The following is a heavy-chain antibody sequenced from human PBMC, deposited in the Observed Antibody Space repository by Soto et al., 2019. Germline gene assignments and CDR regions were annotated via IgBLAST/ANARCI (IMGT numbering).Heavy chain of an antibody. V-gene: IGHV4-59*01. J-gene: IGHJ6*02. CDR2: IYYSGST. CDR1: GGSISSYY. Sequence: SETLSLTCTVSGGSISSYYWSWIRQPPGKGLEWIGYIYYSGSTNYNPSLKSRVTISVDTCKNQFSLKLSSVTAADTAVYYCAREGLTGTIGLYYYYGMDVWGQGTTVTVSS. CDR3: AREGLTGTIGLYYYYGMDV. D-gene: IGHD1-7*01.